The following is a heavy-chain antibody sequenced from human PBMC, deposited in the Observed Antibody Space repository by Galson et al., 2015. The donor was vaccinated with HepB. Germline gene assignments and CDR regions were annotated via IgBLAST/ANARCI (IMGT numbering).Heavy chain of an antibody. J-gene: IGHJ3*01. CDR3: ARELTAGSQYDLWSGWSVGPFDV. Sequence: SVKVSCKASGYTFITYGVTWVRQAPGQGLEWMGGISPYTGDTHYAQKFQGRVTMTTDTSTSTAYMELKTLTSDDTAVYYCARELTAGSQYDLWSGWSVGPFDVWGQGTMVTVSS. CDR2: ISPYTGDT. V-gene: IGHV1-18*01. D-gene: IGHD3-3*01. CDR1: GYTFITYG.